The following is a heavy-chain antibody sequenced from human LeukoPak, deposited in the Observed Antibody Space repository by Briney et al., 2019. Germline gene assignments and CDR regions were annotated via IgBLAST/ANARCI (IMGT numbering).Heavy chain of an antibody. CDR1: GGXVTSTN. Sequence: LSLTCDVSGGXVTSTNWWTWVRQAPGKGLEWVSYISSSGSTIYYADSVKGRFTISRDNAKNSLYLQMNSLRAEDTAVYYCARDLPIVGAPGYYGMDVWGQGTTVTVSS. V-gene: IGHV3-48*03. J-gene: IGHJ6*02. CDR2: ISSSGSTI. D-gene: IGHD1-26*01. CDR3: ARDLPIVGAPGYYGMDV.